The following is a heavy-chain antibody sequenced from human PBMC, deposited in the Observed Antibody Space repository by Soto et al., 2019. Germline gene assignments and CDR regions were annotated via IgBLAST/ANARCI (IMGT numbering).Heavy chain of an antibody. CDR1: GGSFSGYY. V-gene: IGHV4-34*01. D-gene: IGHD1-1*01. Sequence: SETLSLTCAVYGGSFSGYYWSWIRQPPGKGLEWIGEINHSGSTNYNPSLKSRVTMSVDTSKNQFSLKLSSVTAADTAVYYCARFLRTSLGMDVWGQGTTVTVSS. J-gene: IGHJ6*02. CDR2: INHSGST. CDR3: ARFLRTSLGMDV.